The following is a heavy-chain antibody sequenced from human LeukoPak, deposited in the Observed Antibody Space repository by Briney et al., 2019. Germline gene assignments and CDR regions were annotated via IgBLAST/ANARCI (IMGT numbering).Heavy chain of an antibody. J-gene: IGHJ6*02. CDR1: GFTFSSYD. CDR2: IGTDGDT. V-gene: IGHV3-13*01. D-gene: IGHD6-13*01. CDR3: ARKYSSSWYNYGMDV. Sequence: GGSLRLSCAASGFTFSSYDMHWVRQATRKGLEWVSTIGTDGDTYYPGSVKGRFTISRENAENSLYLQMNSLRAGDTAVYYCARKYSSSWYNYGMDVWGQGTTVTVSS.